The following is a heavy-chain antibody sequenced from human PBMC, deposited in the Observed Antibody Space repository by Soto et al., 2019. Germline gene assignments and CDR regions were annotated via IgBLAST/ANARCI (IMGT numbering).Heavy chain of an antibody. Sequence: PSETLSLTCGVSDGLITNTHYWWILVRQPPGKGLEWIGEIHHSGSTNYNPSLRSRVTMSVDTSKNQFSLKLNSLTAADAAVYYCSGGTDYRWFLCGQGTTVIVSS. CDR1: DGLITNTHYW. D-gene: IGHD4-4*01. V-gene: IGHV4-4*02. CDR2: IHHSGST. CDR3: SGGTDYRWFL. J-gene: IGHJ6*02.